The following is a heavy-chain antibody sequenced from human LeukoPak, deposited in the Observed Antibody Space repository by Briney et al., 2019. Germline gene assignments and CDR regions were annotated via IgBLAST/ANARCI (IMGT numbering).Heavy chain of an antibody. CDR3: AREPFDYYGSGSYNWFDP. Sequence: PSETLSLTCTVSGGSISSGSYYWSWIRQPAGKGLEWIGRIYTSGSTNYNPSLKSRVTISVDTSKNQFSLKLSSVTAADTAVYYCAREPFDYYGSGSYNWFDPWGQGTLVTVSS. V-gene: IGHV4-61*02. J-gene: IGHJ5*02. CDR1: GGSISSGSYY. D-gene: IGHD3-10*01. CDR2: IYTSGST.